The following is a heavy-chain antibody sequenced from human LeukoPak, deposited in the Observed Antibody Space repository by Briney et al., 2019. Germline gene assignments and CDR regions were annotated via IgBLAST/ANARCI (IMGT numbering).Heavy chain of an antibody. CDR3: ARGLNRYYFDY. Sequence: ASETLSLTCTVSGGSISSYHWSWIRQPPGKGLEWIGYIYYSGSTNYNPSLKSRVTISVDTSKNQFSLKLSSVTAADTAVYYCARGLNRYYFDYWGQGTLVTVSS. D-gene: IGHD3-16*01. CDR2: IYYSGST. J-gene: IGHJ4*02. CDR1: GGSISSYH. V-gene: IGHV4-59*01.